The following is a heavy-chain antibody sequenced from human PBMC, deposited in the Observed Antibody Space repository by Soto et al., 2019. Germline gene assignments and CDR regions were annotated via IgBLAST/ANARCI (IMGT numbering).Heavy chain of an antibody. CDR1: GFTFSSYD. D-gene: IGHD1-7*01. Sequence: EVQLAESGGGMVQPGGSLRLSCVASGFTFSSYDMHWVRQAPGKGLAYVSSISSNGGTTYYGNSVKGRFTISRDNSKNTLYRQMGSLRAEDMAVYYCVRRVSGNYDYWGQGTLVTVSS. CDR2: ISSNGGTT. V-gene: IGHV3-64*01. J-gene: IGHJ4*02. CDR3: VRRVSGNYDY.